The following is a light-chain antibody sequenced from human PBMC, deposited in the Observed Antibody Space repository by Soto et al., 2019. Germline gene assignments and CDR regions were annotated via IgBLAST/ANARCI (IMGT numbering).Light chain of an antibody. Sequence: DVQMNLSPSSLSATVGDRVTITCRASQSISGSLNWFQQKSGKAPKVLLYTASSLQSGVPSRFSGSGSGTDFTLTISILQPEDFATYYSQQSDSTPITFGQGTRLE. CDR3: QQSDSTPIT. CDR1: QSISGS. J-gene: IGKJ5*01. CDR2: TAS. V-gene: IGKV1-39*01.